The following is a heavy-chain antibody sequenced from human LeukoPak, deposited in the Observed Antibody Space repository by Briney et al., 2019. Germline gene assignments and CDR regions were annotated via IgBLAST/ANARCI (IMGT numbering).Heavy chain of an antibody. CDR1: GGSISSSF. CDR3: ARLPTSWFDP. J-gene: IGHJ5*02. V-gene: IGHV4-59*08. CDR2: IYYSGIT. Sequence: PSETLSLTCSVSGGSISSSFWSWIRQPPGKGLEWIGYIYYSGITNYNHSLKTRVTISVDTSKNQFSLKLSSVTAADTAVYYCARLPTSWFDPWGQGSLVTVSS.